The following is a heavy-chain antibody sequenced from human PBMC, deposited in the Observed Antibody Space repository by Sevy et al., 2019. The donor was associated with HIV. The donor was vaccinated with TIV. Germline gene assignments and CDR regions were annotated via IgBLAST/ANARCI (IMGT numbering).Heavy chain of an antibody. CDR3: AKKMGGGSGMAFLVDY. CDR2: ISGTGDYK. CDR1: GFTFSNFA. V-gene: IGHV3-23*01. J-gene: IGHJ4*02. D-gene: IGHD5-18*01. Sequence: GRSLRLSCAASGFTFSNFAMGWVRQAPGKGLDWVSVISGTGDYKYYADSVKGRFTISRDNSKNTMFLQMDSLRADDTAIFYCAKKMGGGSGMAFLVDYWGQGTLVTVSS.